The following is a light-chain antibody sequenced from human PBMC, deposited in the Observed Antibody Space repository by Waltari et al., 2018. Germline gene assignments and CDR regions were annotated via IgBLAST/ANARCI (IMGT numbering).Light chain of an antibody. V-gene: IGLV5-45*01. CDR2: YKSDSDK. CDR3: MIWHSSAWV. Sequence: QAVLTQPASLSASPGASASLPCTLRSGINVVTYRLDWYQQKPGSPPQYLLRYKSDSDKQQGSGVPSRFSGSKDASANAGILLISGLQSEDEADYYCMIWHSSAWVFGGGTKLTVL. CDR1: SGINVVTYR. J-gene: IGLJ3*02.